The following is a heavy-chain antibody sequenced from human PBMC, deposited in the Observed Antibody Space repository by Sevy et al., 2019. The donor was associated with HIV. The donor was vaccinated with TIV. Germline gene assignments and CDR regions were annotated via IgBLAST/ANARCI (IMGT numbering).Heavy chain of an antibody. CDR2: VYDSGNS. V-gene: IGHV4-59*01. CDR1: GGSINSFF. D-gene: IGHD3-22*01. CDR3: ARGGGIYYDSRGFHPQYYFDS. Sequence: SETLSLTCAVSGGSINSFFWSWIRQSPGKGVEWIGYVYDSGNSEYNPSLRSRVTISVDTSKKQFSLKLSSVTAADTAVYYWARGGGIYYDSRGFHPQYYFDSWGQGTLVTVSS. J-gene: IGHJ4*02.